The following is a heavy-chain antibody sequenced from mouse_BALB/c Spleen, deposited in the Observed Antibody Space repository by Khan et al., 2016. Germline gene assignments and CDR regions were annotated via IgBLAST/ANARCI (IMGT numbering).Heavy chain of an antibody. V-gene: IGHV1-87*01. J-gene: IGHJ3*01. Sequence: QVQLKESGAELARPGASVKLSCKATGYTFTSYWMQWVKQRPGQGLEWIGAIYPGDGDTRYTQKFKGKATLTADKSSSTAYLQLSSLASEDSAVYYCASDYVGSSSAWFAYWGQGTLVTVSA. CDR1: GYTFTSYW. CDR2: IYPGDGDT. D-gene: IGHD1-1*01. CDR3: ASDYVGSSSAWFAY.